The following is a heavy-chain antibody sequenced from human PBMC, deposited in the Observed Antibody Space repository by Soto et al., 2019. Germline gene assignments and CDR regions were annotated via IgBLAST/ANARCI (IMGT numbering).Heavy chain of an antibody. CDR3: VKDRYVDY. V-gene: IGHV3-64D*06. CDR1: GFIFSSYA. CDR2: ISSEGAST. J-gene: IGHJ4*02. Sequence: GGSLRLSCSVSGFIFSSYAMHWVRQAPGKGLEYAASISSEGASTYYADSVKGRFIISRDNSKNTLYLQMSSLRTEDTAVYYCVKDRYVDYWGQGILVT.